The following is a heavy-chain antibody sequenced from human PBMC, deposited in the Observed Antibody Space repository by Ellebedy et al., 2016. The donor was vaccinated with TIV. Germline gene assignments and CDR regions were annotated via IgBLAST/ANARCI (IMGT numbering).Heavy chain of an antibody. CDR2: IGGTGGTT. V-gene: IGHV3-23*01. D-gene: IGHD1-7*01. J-gene: IGHJ4*02. CDR3: AKLPVAYNWNYADDY. CDR1: GISLRSYA. Sequence: GESLKISCAASGISLRSYAMSWVRQAPGKGLEWVSTIGGTGGTTYYRESAKGRFTVSRDTSRNTLYLQMSSLRAEDTAVYYCAKLPVAYNWNYADDYWGQGTLVTVSS.